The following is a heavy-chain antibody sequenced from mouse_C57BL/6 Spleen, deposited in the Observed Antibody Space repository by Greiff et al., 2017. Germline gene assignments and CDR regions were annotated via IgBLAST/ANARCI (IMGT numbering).Heavy chain of an antibody. Sequence: QVQLQQPGAELVMPGASVKLSCKASGYTFTSYWMHWVKQRPGQGLEWIGEIDPSDSYTNYNQKFKGKSTLTVDKSSSTAYVQLSSLTSEDSAVYYCARGDYGSSYDYWGQGTTLTVSS. D-gene: IGHD1-1*01. CDR1: GYTFTSYW. V-gene: IGHV1-69*01. J-gene: IGHJ2*01. CDR3: ARGDYGSSYDY. CDR2: IDPSDSYT.